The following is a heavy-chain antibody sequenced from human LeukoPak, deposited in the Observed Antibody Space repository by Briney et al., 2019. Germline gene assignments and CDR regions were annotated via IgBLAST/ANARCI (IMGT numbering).Heavy chain of an antibody. Sequence: SETLSLTCAVYGGSFSGYYWSWIRQPPGKGLEWIGETNHSGSTNYNPSLKSRVTISVDKSKNQFSLKLSSVTAADTAVYYCARDYIAAAGNFDYWGQGTLVTVSS. J-gene: IGHJ4*02. CDR2: TNHSGST. CDR3: ARDYIAAAGNFDY. CDR1: GGSFSGYY. D-gene: IGHD6-13*01. V-gene: IGHV4-34*01.